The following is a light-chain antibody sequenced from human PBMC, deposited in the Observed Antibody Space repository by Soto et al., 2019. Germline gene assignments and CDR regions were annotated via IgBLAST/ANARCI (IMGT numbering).Light chain of an antibody. J-gene: IGLJ1*01. V-gene: IGLV2-8*01. CDR2: EVS. CDR1: SRDVGGNNY. Sequence: VLTQPPSASGSPGQSVSISCTGTSRDVGGNNYVSWYQQHPGKAPKLMIYEVSKRPSGVPDRFSGSKSGNTASLTVSGLQAEDEADYFCLSYAGSTNYVFGTGTKATVL. CDR3: LSYAGSTNYV.